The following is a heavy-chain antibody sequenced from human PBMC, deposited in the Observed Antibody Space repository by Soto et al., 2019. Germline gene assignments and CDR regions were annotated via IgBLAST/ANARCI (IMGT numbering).Heavy chain of an antibody. D-gene: IGHD2-15*01. CDR1: GGSVSSGSYY. CDR3: ARVRRGYCSGGSCYGYDY. V-gene: IGHV4-61*01. J-gene: IGHJ4*02. Sequence: SETLSLTCTVSGGSVSSGSYYWSWIRQPPGKGLEWIGYIYYSGSTNYNPSLKSRVTISVDTSKNQFSLKLSSVTAADTAVYYCARVRRGYCSGGSCYGYDYWGQGTLVTV. CDR2: IYYSGST.